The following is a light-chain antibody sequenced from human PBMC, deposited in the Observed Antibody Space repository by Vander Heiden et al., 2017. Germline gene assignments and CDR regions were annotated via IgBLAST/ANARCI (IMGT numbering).Light chain of an antibody. V-gene: IGLV1-44*01. CDR2: SHN. CDR1: SSNIGSNT. CDR3: AAWDDNLSGWV. J-gene: IGLJ3*02. Sequence: QSVLTQPPSASGTPGQRVTISCSGRSSNIGSNTVNWYHQLPGTAPKLLIYSHNQRPSGVPDRFSGSKSGTSASLAISGLQSEDEADYYCAAWDDNLSGWVFGGGTKLTVL.